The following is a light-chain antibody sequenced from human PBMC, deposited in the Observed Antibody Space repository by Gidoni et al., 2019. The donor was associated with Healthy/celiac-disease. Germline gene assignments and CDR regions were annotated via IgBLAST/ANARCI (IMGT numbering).Light chain of an antibody. J-gene: IGKJ4*01. V-gene: IGKV1-33*01. CDR3: RRYDNLPLT. Sequence: SLSASVGDRVTITCQASQGISNYWYWYQPKQGKAPNIHVYDASDLETGVPSRGSGSGSGTDFTFTISSLEAEEIATYYCRRYDNLPLTFGGGTKVEIK. CDR1: QGISNY. CDR2: DAS.